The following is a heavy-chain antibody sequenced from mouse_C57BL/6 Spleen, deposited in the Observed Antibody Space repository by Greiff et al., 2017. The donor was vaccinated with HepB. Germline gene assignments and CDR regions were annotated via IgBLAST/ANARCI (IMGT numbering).Heavy chain of an antibody. CDR2: ISSGSSTI. V-gene: IGHV5-17*01. CDR3: ARQNYYWYFDV. CDR1: GFTFSDYG. J-gene: IGHJ1*03. D-gene: IGHD1-3*01. Sequence: EVKLVESGGGLVKPGGSLKLSCAASGFTFSDYGMHWVRQAPEKGLEWVAYISSGSSTIYYADTVKGRFTISRDNAKNTLFLQMTSLRSEDTAMYYCARQNYYWYFDVWGTGTTVTVSS.